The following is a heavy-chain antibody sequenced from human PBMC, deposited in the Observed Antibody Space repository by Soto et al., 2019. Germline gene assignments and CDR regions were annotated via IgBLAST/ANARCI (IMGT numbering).Heavy chain of an antibody. CDR1: GGSISSSNW. D-gene: IGHD3-22*01. V-gene: IGHV4-4*02. J-gene: IGHJ4*02. Sequence: QVQLQESGPGLVKPSGTLSLTCAVSGGSISSSNWWSWVRQPPGKGLEWIGEIYHSGSTNYNPSPKSRVTISVDKSKNQFSLKLSSVTAADTAVYYCASRRVYDSSGHLVYWGQGTLVTVSS. CDR3: ASRRVYDSSGHLVY. CDR2: IYHSGST.